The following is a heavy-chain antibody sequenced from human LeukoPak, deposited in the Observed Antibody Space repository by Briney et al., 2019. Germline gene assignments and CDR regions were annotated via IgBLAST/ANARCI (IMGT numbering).Heavy chain of an antibody. D-gene: IGHD1-26*01. J-gene: IGHJ3*02. CDR2: IYYSGST. CDR1: GGSISSSSYY. Sequence: SETLSLTCTVSGGSISSSSYYWGWIRQPPGKGLEWIGSIYYSGSTYYNPSLKSRVTMSVDTSKNQFSLKLSSVTAADTAVYYCARPRYSGSSDDAFDIWGQGTMVTVSS. CDR3: ARPRYSGSSDDAFDI. V-gene: IGHV4-39*01.